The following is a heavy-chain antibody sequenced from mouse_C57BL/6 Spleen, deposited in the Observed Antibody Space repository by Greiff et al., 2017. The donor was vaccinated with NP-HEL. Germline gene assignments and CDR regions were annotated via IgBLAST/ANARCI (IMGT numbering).Heavy chain of an antibody. V-gene: IGHV5-17*01. D-gene: IGHD1-1*01. CDR2: ISSGSSTI. Sequence: EVQVVESGGGLVKPGGSLKLSCAASGFTFSDYGMHWVRQAPEKGLEWVAYISSGSSTIYYADTVKGRFTISRDNAKNTLFLQMTSLRSEDTAMYYCARERRLRNYFDDWGQGTTLTVSS. CDR1: GFTFSDYG. J-gene: IGHJ2*01. CDR3: ARERRLRNYFDD.